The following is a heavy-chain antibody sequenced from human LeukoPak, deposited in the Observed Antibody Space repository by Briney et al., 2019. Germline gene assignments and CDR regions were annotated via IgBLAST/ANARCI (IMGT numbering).Heavy chain of an antibody. Sequence: GRSLRLSRAVSGFTLSDYYMRWIRQAPGKGLEWISYMSSSSVSTPNADTVAGRFSISRDNAKNSLYLQMDSLKAEDTAVYYCAKDYYRESKSYAWVPGRGFHIWGQGTIVTVSA. D-gene: IGHD3-22*01. V-gene: IGHV3-11*04. CDR3: AKDYYRESKSYAWVPGRGFHI. CDR1: GFTLSDYY. CDR2: MSSSSVST. J-gene: IGHJ3*02.